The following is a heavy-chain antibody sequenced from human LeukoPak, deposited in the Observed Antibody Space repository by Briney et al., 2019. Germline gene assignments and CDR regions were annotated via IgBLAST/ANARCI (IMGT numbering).Heavy chain of an antibody. CDR1: GYTFTSYD. CDR2: MNPNSGNT. CDR3: ARGGYSGYVYYYYYMDA. V-gene: IGHV1-8*01. J-gene: IGHJ6*03. D-gene: IGHD5-12*01. Sequence: ASVKVSCKASGYTFTSYDINWVRQATGQGLEWMGWMNPNSGNTGYAQKFQGRVTMTRNTSIGTAYMELSSLRSEDTAVYYCARGGYSGYVYYYYYMDAWGKGTTVTVSS.